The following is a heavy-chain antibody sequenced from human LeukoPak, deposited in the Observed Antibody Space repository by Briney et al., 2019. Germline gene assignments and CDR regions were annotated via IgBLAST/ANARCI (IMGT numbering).Heavy chain of an antibody. CDR1: GFTVSSNY. D-gene: IGHD1-26*01. CDR2: IYSGGST. Sequence: GGSLRLSCAASGFTVSSNYMSWVRQAPGKGLGWVSVIYSGGSTYYADSVKGRFTISRDNSKNTLYLQMTSPRAEDTAVYYCARHSGSTRASDYCDQGTLVTVSS. CDR3: ARHSGSTRASDY. V-gene: IGHV3-53*01. J-gene: IGHJ4*02.